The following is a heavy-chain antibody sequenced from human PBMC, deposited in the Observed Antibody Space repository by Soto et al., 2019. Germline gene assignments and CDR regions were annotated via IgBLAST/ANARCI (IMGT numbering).Heavy chain of an antibody. D-gene: IGHD3-22*01. J-gene: IGHJ6*02. CDR1: GFTFNNYA. CDR2: ITGGGEST. V-gene: IGHV3-23*01. Sequence: PGGSLRLSCVASGFTFNNYAVSWVRQAPGKGLEWVSTITGGGESTYYAEAVNGRFTISRDNSKNTLYLQMDSLRAEDTAVYYCVKERHYYDSSIAYRRDVWGQVTTGTVAS. CDR3: VKERHYYDSSIAYRRDV.